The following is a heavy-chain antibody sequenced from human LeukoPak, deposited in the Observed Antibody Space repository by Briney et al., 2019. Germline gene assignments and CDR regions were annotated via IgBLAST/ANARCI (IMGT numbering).Heavy chain of an antibody. J-gene: IGHJ4*02. D-gene: IGHD3-22*01. CDR1: GFTFSSYA. CDR2: ISGSGTST. V-gene: IGHV3-23*01. CDR3: VRLRRNSDRSYYYYYYDH. Sequence: TGGSLRLSCAASGFTFSSYAMSWVRQAPGKGLDWVSVISGSGTSTNYADSVKGRFTISRDNAKSSLYLQMNGLTVEDTAVYYCVRLRRNSDRSYYYYYYDHWGQGILVTVSS.